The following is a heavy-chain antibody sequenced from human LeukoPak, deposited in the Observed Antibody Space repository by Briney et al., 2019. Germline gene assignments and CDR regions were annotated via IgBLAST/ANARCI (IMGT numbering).Heavy chain of an antibody. CDR2: IYNGGTT. Sequence: GGSLRLSCAASGFTVSSNYMSWVRQAPGEGLEWVSVIYNGGTTFYADSVQGRFTISRDSSKNTLYLQMNSLRAEDTAVYYCARERSGSSSGVSFDYWGQGTLVTVSS. V-gene: IGHV3-66*01. CDR3: ARERSGSSSGVSFDY. J-gene: IGHJ4*02. D-gene: IGHD6-6*01. CDR1: GFTVSSNY.